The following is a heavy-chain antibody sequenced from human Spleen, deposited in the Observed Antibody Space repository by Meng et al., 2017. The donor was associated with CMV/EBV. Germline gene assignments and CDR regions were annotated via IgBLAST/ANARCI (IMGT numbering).Heavy chain of an antibody. D-gene: IGHD3-22*01. Sequence: ETLSLTCEATGYTFTTYWIAWVRQMPGKGLEWMGIVYPGDSDTRYSPSFQGQVTISADKSINTTYLQWSSLKASDTAIYYCARHADYFDASGSPLDYWGQGTLVTVSS. CDR1: GYTFTTYW. J-gene: IGHJ4*02. CDR2: VYPGDSDT. CDR3: ARHADYFDASGSPLDY. V-gene: IGHV5-51*01.